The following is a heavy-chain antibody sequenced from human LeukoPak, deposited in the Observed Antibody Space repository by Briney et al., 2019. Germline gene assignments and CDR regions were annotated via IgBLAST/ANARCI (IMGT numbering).Heavy chain of an antibody. V-gene: IGHV3-21*01. CDR2: ISTSVSDI. Sequence: GGSLRLSCAASGFTFSSYSMNWVRQAPGKGLEWVSSISTSVSDIYYADSGKGRVTTSRDNARTSLYLQMNTPRAEDTAVYSCARGADGVSSTVRGWSDPWGQGTPVTVSS. D-gene: IGHD2-8*01. CDR1: GFTFSSYS. J-gene: IGHJ5*02. CDR3: ARGADGVSSTVRGWSDP.